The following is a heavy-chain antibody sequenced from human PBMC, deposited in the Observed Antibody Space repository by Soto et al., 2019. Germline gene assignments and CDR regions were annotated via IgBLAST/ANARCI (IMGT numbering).Heavy chain of an antibody. V-gene: IGHV1-18*01. Sequence: QVQLVQSGAEVMKPGASVKVSCRASGYTFTNYDVTWVRQAPGQGLEWMGWISAYDGNTDYGERFQGRVTMTTDTSTSTAYLELRSLRSDDTAVYYCARDTIMDVWGEGTTVTVSS. D-gene: IGHD3-10*01. CDR2: ISAYDGNT. CDR1: GYTFTNYD. CDR3: ARDTIMDV. J-gene: IGHJ6*03.